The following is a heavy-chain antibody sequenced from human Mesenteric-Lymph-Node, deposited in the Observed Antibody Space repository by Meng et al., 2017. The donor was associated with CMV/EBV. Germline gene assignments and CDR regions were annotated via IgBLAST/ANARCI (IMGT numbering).Heavy chain of an antibody. D-gene: IGHD3-22*01. J-gene: IGHJ6*02. Sequence: GESLKISCVASGFTFNSYWIHWVRQAPGEGLVWVSRIKGDEIEASYADSVKGRFTISRDNAQNTVYLQMRSLRVDDTAVYYCARLGYWATGLDVWGQGTTVTVSS. CDR3: ARLGYWATGLDV. V-gene: IGHV3-74*01. CDR2: IKGDEIEA. CDR1: GFTFNSYW.